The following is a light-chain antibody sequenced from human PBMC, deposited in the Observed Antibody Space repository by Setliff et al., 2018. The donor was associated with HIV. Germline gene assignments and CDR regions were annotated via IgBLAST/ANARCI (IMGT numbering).Light chain of an antibody. CDR1: SSNIGAGYD. CDR2: CNI. Sequence: EPGQRVTVSCTGNSSNIGAGYDVHWYQHLPGTAPNLLIYCNIVRPSGVPDRFSGSVSGTPASLVITRLQAEDEADYYCQSYDSNVYVFGTGTKVTVL. V-gene: IGLV1-40*01. CDR3: QSYDSNVYV. J-gene: IGLJ1*01.